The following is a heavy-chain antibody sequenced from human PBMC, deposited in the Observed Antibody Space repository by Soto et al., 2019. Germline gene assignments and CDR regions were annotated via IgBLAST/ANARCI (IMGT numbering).Heavy chain of an antibody. CDR2: IRSKAYGGTT. CDR1: GFTFGDYA. V-gene: IGHV3-49*03. Sequence: PGGSLRLSCTASGFTFGDYAMSWFRQAPGKGLEGVGFIRSKAYGGTTEYAASVTGRFTISRDDFPSIAYLQMNSLKTEETAVFYCTRGGYDGYNYWRSHDYWGQGTLVTVSS. D-gene: IGHD5-12*01. J-gene: IGHJ4*02. CDR3: TRGGYDGYNYWRSHDY.